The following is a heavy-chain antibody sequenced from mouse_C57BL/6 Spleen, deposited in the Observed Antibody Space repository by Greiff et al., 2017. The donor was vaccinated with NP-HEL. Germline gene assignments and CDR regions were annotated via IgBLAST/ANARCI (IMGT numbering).Heavy chain of an antibody. V-gene: IGHV5-17*01. Sequence: DVHLVESGGGLVKPGGSLKLSCAASGFTFSDYGMHWVRQAPEKGLEWVAYISSGSSTIYYADKVKGRFTISRDNAKNTLFLQMTSLRSEDTAMYYCARLYYGSSWYFDVWGTGTTVTVSS. CDR1: GFTFSDYG. J-gene: IGHJ1*03. CDR2: ISSGSSTI. CDR3: ARLYYGSSWYFDV. D-gene: IGHD1-1*01.